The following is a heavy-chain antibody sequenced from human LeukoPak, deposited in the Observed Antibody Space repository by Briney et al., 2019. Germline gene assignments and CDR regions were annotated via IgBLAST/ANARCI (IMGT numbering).Heavy chain of an antibody. CDR2: ISSNGGST. CDR1: GFTFSVSV. D-gene: IGHD3-10*01. CDR3: ARDLSGGSLDY. Sequence: GGSLRLSCAASGFTFSVSVMHWVRQAPGKGLEYVSVISSNGGSTSYANSVKGRFTISRDNSKNTLYLQVGSLRAEDMAVYYCARDLSGGSLDYWGQGTLVTVSS. V-gene: IGHV3-64*01. J-gene: IGHJ4*02.